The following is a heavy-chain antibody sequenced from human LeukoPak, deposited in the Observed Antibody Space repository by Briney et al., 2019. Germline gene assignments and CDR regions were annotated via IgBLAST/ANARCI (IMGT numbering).Heavy chain of an antibody. CDR3: ARDPQGFVWNHIGIDY. CDR2: IYYSGST. J-gene: IGHJ4*02. Sequence: PSETLSLTCTVSGGSISSSSYYWGWIRQPPGKGLEWIGSIYYSGSTYYNPSLKSRVTISVDTSKNQFSLKLSSVTAADTAVYYCARDPQGFVWNHIGIDYWGQGTLVTVSS. D-gene: IGHD1-14*01. CDR1: GGSISSSSYY. V-gene: IGHV4-39*07.